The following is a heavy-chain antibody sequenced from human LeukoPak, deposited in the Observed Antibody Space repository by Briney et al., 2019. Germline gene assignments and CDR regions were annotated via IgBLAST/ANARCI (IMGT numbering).Heavy chain of an antibody. CDR3: ARAPPTTVTTFNFDY. D-gene: IGHD4-17*01. CDR1: GYTFTSYG. V-gene: IGHV1-18*01. Sequence: ASVKVSCKASGYTFTSYGISWVRQAPGQGLEWMGWISAYNGNTNYAQKLQGRVTMTTDTSTSTAYMELRSLRSDDTAVYYCARAPPTTVTTFNFDYWGQGTLVTASS. J-gene: IGHJ4*02. CDR2: ISAYNGNT.